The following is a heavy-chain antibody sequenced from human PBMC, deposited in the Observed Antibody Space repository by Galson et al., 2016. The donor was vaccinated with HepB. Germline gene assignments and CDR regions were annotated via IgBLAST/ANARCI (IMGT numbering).Heavy chain of an antibody. D-gene: IGHD5-24*01. CDR1: GGSVGTSY. J-gene: IGHJ3*02. CDR2: IYYSGST. Sequence: ETLSLTCSVSGGSVGTSYWSWIRQPPGKTLEWVGYIYYSGSTTYNPSLRSRVTLSMDTDTSTTHFSLKLTSVTAADTAVYYCARHAERWLQRAFDIWGRGAMVSVSS. V-gene: IGHV4-59*02. CDR3: ARHAERWLQRAFDI.